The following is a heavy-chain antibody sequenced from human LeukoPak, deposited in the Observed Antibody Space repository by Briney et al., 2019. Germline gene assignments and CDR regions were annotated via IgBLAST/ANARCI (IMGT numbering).Heavy chain of an antibody. CDR2: IFHSGIT. D-gene: IGHD2-2*01. CDR1: GFSINSGYF. Sequence: SETLSLTCAVSGFSINSGYFWAWIRPSPGKGLEWIGSIFHSGITYYNPSLKSRITISVDTSKNQFSLRLSSVTAADTAVYYCARRISTRRGETCSSTSCYFDYWGQGTLVTVSS. V-gene: IGHV4-38-2*01. CDR3: ARRISTRRGETCSSTSCYFDY. J-gene: IGHJ4*02.